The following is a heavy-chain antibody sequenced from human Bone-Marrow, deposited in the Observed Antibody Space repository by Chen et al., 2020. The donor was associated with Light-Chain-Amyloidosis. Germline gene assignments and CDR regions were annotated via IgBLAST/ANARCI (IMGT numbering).Heavy chain of an antibody. CDR3: ARNRGADY. CDR1: GFTFSSYW. CDR2: IKEDGNXX. Sequence: GSLRLSXXXSGFTFSSYWMSWVRQAPGKGLEWVANIKEDGNXXXYVDSVKGRFTXSXXXXXXXXXXXXXXXXXXXTAVYHXARNRGADYWGQGSLVTVSS. D-gene: IGHD2-8*01. V-gene: IGHV3-7*01. J-gene: IGHJ4*02.